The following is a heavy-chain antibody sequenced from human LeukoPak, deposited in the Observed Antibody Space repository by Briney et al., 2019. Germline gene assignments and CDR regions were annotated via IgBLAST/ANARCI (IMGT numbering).Heavy chain of an antibody. J-gene: IGHJ4*02. CDR2: ISVYNGNS. V-gene: IGHV1-18*01. CDR3: ARASYCSDGSCYSDY. D-gene: IGHD2-15*01. Sequence: ASVKVTCKASGYTFTSYSISWVRQPPAQGLERMGWISVYNGNSIYAQKVKGRVTMTTDTSTSTAYMELRSLKSDDTAVYYCARASYCSDGSCYSDYWGQGTLVTVSS. CDR1: GYTFTSYS.